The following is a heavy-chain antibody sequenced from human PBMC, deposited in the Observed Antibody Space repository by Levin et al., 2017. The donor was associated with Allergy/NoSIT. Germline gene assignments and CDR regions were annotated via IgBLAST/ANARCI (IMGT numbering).Heavy chain of an antibody. V-gene: IGHV4-39*01. CDR2: IYYSGTT. J-gene: IGHJ6*02. D-gene: IGHD3-16*01. CDR3: ARHFCRSLNCYASVYYKYHGVDV. Sequence: SETLSLTCTVSGGSISSNGYYWGWIRQPPGKGLEWIGTIYYSGTTYYRPSLKSRVSMSVDTSKNQFSLKLSSVTAADTAVYYCARHFCRSLNCYASVYYKYHGVDVWGQGTTVTVSS. CDR1: GGSISSNGYY.